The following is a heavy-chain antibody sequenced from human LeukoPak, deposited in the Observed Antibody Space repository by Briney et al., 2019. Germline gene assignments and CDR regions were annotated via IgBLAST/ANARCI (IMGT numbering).Heavy chain of an antibody. CDR3: ASGQFWSGYYYDY. V-gene: IGHV3-33*03. CDR1: GFTFSSYG. J-gene: IGHJ4*02. D-gene: IGHD3-3*01. Sequence: PGRSLRLSCAASGFTFSSYGMHWVRQAPGKGLEWVAVIWYDGSNKYYADSVKGRFTISRDNAKNTLYLQMNSLRAEDTAVYYCASGQFWSGYYYDYWGQGTLVTVSS. CDR2: IWYDGSNK.